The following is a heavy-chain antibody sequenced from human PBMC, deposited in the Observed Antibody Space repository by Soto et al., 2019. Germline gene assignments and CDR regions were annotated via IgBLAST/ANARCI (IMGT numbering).Heavy chain of an antibody. CDR3: ARASGIDYGDYGYYYYGMDV. CDR1: GGSISSGDYY. J-gene: IGHJ6*04. CDR2: IYYSGST. Sequence: SETLSLTCTVSGGSISSGDYYWSWIRQPPGKGLEWIGYIYYSGSTYYNPSLKSRVTISVDTSKNQFSLKLSSVTAADTAVYYCARASGIDYGDYGYYYYGMDVWGKGTTVTVSS. D-gene: IGHD4-17*01. V-gene: IGHV4-30-4*01.